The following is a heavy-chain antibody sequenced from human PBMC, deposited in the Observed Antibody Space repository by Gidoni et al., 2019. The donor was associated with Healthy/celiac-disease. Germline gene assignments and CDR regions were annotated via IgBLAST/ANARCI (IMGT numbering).Heavy chain of an antibody. CDR2: ISSSSSYI. J-gene: IGHJ4*02. D-gene: IGHD6-13*01. CDR3: ARGGKQQLVEADPDY. V-gene: IGHV3-21*01. CDR1: GFTFSSYS. Sequence: EVQLVASGGGLVTPGGSLRLSCAASGFTFSSYSMNWVRQAPGKGLEWVSSISSSSSYIYYADSVKGRFTISRDNAKNSLYLQMNSLRAEDTAVYYCARGGKQQLVEADPDYWGQGTLVTVSS.